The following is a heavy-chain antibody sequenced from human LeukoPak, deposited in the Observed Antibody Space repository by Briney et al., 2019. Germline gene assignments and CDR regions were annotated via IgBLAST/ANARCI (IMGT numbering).Heavy chain of an antibody. CDR1: RFTFSGYA. CDR2: ISNDGNNK. Sequence: GGSLRLSCAASRFTFSGYAMHWVRQAPGKGLEWVAVISNDGNNKNYADSVKGRFTISRDNSKNTLYLQMDSPRDEDTAVFYCATSGDSSGYHYWHYWGQGTLVTVSS. D-gene: IGHD3-22*01. J-gene: IGHJ4*02. V-gene: IGHV3-30-3*01. CDR3: ATSGDSSGYHYWHY.